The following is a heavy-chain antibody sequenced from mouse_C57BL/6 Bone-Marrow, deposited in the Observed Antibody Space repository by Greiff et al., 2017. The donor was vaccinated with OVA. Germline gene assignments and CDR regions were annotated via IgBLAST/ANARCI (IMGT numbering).Heavy chain of an antibody. CDR3: ARSYGNSDC. CDR1: GYTFTSYD. Sequence: VKLMESGPELVKPGASVKLSCKASGYTFTSYDINWVKQRPGQGLEWIGWIYPRDGSTKYNEKFKGQATLTVDTSSSTAYMELHSLTSEDSAVYFCARSYGNSDCWGQGTTLTVSS. CDR2: IYPRDGST. D-gene: IGHD2-1*01. V-gene: IGHV1-85*01. J-gene: IGHJ2*01.